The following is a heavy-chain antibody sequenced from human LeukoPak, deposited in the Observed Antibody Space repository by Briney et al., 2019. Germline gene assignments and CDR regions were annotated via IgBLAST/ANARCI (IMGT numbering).Heavy chain of an antibody. J-gene: IGHJ4*02. D-gene: IGHD3-3*01. CDR3: ARLRFLEKYFDY. Sequence: ASVKVSCKASGYTFSSYDISWVRQAPGQGLEWMGWISAYNGNTNYAQKLQGRVTMTTDTSTSTAYMELRSLRSDDTAVYYCARLRFLEKYFDYWGQGTLVTVSS. V-gene: IGHV1-18*01. CDR2: ISAYNGNT. CDR1: GYTFSSYD.